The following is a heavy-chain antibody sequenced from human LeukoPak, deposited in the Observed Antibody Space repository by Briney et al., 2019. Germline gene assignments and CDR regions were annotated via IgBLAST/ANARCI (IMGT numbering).Heavy chain of an antibody. J-gene: IGHJ6*02. CDR2: IYYSGST. D-gene: IGHD3-3*01. CDR1: GGSISSYY. CDR3: ARVVPYYDFWSGYNYYYGMDV. Sequence: SETLSLTCTVSGGSISSYYWSWIRQPPGKVLEWIGYIYYSGSTNYNPSLKSRVTISVDTSKNQFSLKLSSVTAADTAVYYCARVVPYYDFWSGYNYYYGMDVWGQGTTVTVSS. V-gene: IGHV4-59*01.